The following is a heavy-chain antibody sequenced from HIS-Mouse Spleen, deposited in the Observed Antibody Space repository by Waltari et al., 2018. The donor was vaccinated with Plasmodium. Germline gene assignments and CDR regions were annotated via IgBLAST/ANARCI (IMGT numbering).Heavy chain of an antibody. CDR2: INPNSGGT. V-gene: IGHV1-2*02. J-gene: IGHJ4*02. D-gene: IGHD6-13*01. CDR3: ARDLAAAGHFDY. Sequence: QVQLVQSGAEVKKPGASVKVSCKASGYTFTGHDMPWVRQAPGQGLEWKGGINPNSGGTNYAQKFQGRVTMTRDTSISTAYMELSRLRSDDTAVYYCARDLAAAGHFDYWGQGTLVTVSS. CDR1: GYTFTGHD.